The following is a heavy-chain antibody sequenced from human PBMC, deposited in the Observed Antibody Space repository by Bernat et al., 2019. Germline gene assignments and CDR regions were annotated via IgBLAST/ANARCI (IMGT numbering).Heavy chain of an antibody. Sequence: QVQLVESGGGVVQPGRSRRLSCAASGLTFSTYGMHWVRQAPGKGLEWVAVISYDGSNKYYADSMKGRFTISRDNSKNTLYLQVNSLRAEDTAVYYCAGTYDFWSVYYRYWGQGTLVTVSS. CDR2: ISYDGSNK. D-gene: IGHD3-3*01. CDR1: GLTFSTYG. V-gene: IGHV3-30*03. J-gene: IGHJ4*02. CDR3: AGTYDFWSVYYRY.